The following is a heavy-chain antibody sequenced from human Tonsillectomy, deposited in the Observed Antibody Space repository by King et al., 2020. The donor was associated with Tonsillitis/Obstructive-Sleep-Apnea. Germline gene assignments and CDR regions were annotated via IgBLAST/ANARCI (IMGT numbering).Heavy chain of an antibody. D-gene: IGHD3-10*01. J-gene: IGHJ6*03. CDR2: ISSSGSTI. CDR1: EFTFSDHY. CDR3: AGSLVGGSDYYYMDV. V-gene: IGHV3-11*01. Sequence: HVQLVESGGGLVKPGGSLRLFCAASEFTFSDHYMSWIRQAPGKGLEWVSYISSSGSTIYYADSVKGRFTISRDNAKNSLYLQMNSLRADDTAVYYCAGSLVGGSDYYYMDVWGKGTTVTVSS.